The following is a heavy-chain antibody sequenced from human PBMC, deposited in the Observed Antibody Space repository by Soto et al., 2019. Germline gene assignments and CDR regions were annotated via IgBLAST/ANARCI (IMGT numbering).Heavy chain of an antibody. V-gene: IGHV3-23*01. Sequence: GGSLRLSCAASGFTFRSYTMSWVRQAPGKGLEWISSISASGGRPSYADSVQGRFIISRDNPMNTVYLQMSSLRAEDTARYFCAKARGSTTDCYVPDSWGQGTLVTVSS. CDR3: AKARGSTTDCYVPDS. D-gene: IGHD1-1*01. CDR1: GFTFRSYT. J-gene: IGHJ5*01. CDR2: ISASGGRP.